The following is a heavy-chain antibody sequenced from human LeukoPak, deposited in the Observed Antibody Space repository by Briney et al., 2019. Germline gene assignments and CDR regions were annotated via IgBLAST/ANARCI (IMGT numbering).Heavy chain of an antibody. V-gene: IGHV4-30-4*01. CDR2: IYYSGST. D-gene: IGHD2-2*01. CDR1: GGSISSGDYY. CDR3: ARVLYAPGAFDI. Sequence: SQTLSLTCTVSGGSISSGDYYWSWIRQPPGKGLEWIGYIYYSGSTYYNPSLKSRVTISVDTSKNQFSLKLSSVTAADTAVYDCARVLYAPGAFDIWGQGTMVTVSS. J-gene: IGHJ3*02.